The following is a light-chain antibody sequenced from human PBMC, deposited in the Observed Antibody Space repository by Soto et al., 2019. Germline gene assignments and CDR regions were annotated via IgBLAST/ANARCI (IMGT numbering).Light chain of an antibody. CDR1: RHVYINA. CDR2: GAS. Sequence: LTQSPATLSLSPGEPATLSCXXXRHVYINALAWYQQKPGRTPTLLIYGASTRATGIPDRFSATGSGTDFSLTISSVEPEDFAVYYCQQYGASPFTFGPGTRVEI. J-gene: IGKJ3*01. CDR3: QQYGASPFT. V-gene: IGKV3-20*01.